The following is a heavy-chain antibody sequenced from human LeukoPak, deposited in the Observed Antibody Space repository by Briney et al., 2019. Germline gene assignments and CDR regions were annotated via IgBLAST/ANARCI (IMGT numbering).Heavy chain of an antibody. Sequence: SETLSLTRAVSGDSISSVSYYCSWIRQPAGKGLGWVGRIYTSGSSNSNASLKGQVTMSVDTPKNQFSLKQNSVTAPDTLLYSCCTMKWLVNHDYFDYGGGGTVATASS. CDR2: IYTSGSS. CDR3: CTMKWLVNHDYFDY. CDR1: GDSISSVSYY. D-gene: IGHD6-19*01. J-gene: IGHJ4*02. V-gene: IGHV4-61*02.